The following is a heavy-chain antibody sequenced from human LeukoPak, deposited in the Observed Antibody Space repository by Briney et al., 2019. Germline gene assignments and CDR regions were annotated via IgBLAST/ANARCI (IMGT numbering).Heavy chain of an antibody. D-gene: IGHD2-2*01. CDR2: IYNSGST. CDR3: ARGGQQLLFCYYYYYMDV. Sequence: SETLSLTCAVYGGSFSGYYWSWLRQPPGKGLEWIGEIYNSGSTNYNPSLKSRVTISVDTSKNQFSLKLSSVTAADTAVYYCARGGQQLLFCYYYYYMDVWGKGTTVTVSS. V-gene: IGHV4-34*01. CDR1: GGSFSGYY. J-gene: IGHJ6*03.